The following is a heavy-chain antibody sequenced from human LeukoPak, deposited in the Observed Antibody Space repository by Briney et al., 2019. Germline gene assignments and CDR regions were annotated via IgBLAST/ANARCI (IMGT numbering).Heavy chain of an antibody. Sequence: PGGSLRLSCATSGFTFSKYCMSWVRQAPGKGLEWVANIKQDGIEKYYVDSVKGRFTISRDNAKNSLYLQMNSLRAEDTAVYYCARIRYYGSGSYYNSPPYFDYWGQGTLVTVSS. D-gene: IGHD3-10*01. CDR1: GFTFSKYC. V-gene: IGHV3-7*04. J-gene: IGHJ4*02. CDR3: ARIRYYGSGSYYNSPPYFDY. CDR2: IKQDGIEK.